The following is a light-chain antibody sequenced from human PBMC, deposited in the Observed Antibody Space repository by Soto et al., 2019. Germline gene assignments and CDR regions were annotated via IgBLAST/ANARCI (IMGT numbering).Light chain of an antibody. Sequence: DIQMTQSPSSLSASVGDRVTITCQASQNINNYLNWYKQKPGRAPKLLIYDAFNLEAGVPSRFRGSGSGTDFTFTISRLQPEDIATYYCQQYENLPTCGQGTRLEIK. CDR2: DAF. CDR1: QNINNY. CDR3: QQYENLPT. V-gene: IGKV1-33*01. J-gene: IGKJ5*01.